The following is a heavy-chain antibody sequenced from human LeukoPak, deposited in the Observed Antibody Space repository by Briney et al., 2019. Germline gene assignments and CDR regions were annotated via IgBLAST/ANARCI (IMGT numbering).Heavy chain of an antibody. J-gene: IGHJ5*02. CDR2: IKSKNVGGTT. CDR1: GFTFNNAW. CDR3: TSHAAFDP. Sequence: GGSLRLSCAASGFTFNNAWMNWVRQAPGKGLEWVGRIKSKNVGGTTDYAAPMKGRSTISRDDSKNTVYLQMNSLKIEDTAVYYCTSHAAFDPWGQGTLVTVSS. V-gene: IGHV3-15*01.